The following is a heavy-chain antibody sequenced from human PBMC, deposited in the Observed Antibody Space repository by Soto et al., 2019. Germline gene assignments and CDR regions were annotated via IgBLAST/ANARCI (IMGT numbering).Heavy chain of an antibody. CDR2: IRDKANSYTT. V-gene: IGHV3-72*01. J-gene: IGHJ4*02. Sequence: EVQLVESGGGLVQPGGSLRLSCATSGITFSDHYMDWVRQAPGNGLEWVARIRDKANSYTTEYAASVKGRFAISRDVSSNSVYLQLNSLSAEDTAVYYCASSWGDHRDLDYWGQGTLVTVSS. D-gene: IGHD3-16*01. CDR3: ASSWGDHRDLDY. CDR1: GITFSDHY.